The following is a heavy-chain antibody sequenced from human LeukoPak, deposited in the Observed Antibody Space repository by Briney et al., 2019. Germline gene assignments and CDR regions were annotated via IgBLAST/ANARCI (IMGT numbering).Heavy chain of an antibody. V-gene: IGHV4-39*01. CDR3: ARAMRVDRFFDY. CDR1: GGSISSSSYY. J-gene: IGHJ4*02. D-gene: IGHD5-12*01. Sequence: SETLSLTCTVSGGSISSSSYYWGWIRQPPGKGLEWIGSIYYSGSTYYNPSLKSRVTISVDTSKNQFSLQLTSVTAADTAVYYCARAMRVDRFFDYWGQGILVTVSS. CDR2: IYYSGST.